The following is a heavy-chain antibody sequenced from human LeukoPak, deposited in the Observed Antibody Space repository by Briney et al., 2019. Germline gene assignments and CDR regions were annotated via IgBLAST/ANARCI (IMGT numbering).Heavy chain of an antibody. V-gene: IGHV1-8*01. J-gene: IGHJ4*02. Sequence: GASVKVSCKASGYPFNNYDINWVRQATGQGLEWMGWMNPHSGKTAYAQNFQGRVTMTRDTSISTAYMELRSLRSDDTAVYYCARGIGDSSGFDYWGQGTLVTVSS. CDR1: GYPFNNYD. CDR3: ARGIGDSSGFDY. D-gene: IGHD3-22*01. CDR2: MNPHSGKT.